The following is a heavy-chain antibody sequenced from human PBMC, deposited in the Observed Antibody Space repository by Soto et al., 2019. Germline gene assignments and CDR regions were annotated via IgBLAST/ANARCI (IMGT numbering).Heavy chain of an antibody. CDR3: VREGKQWLGHNKKDRHYYYMDV. CDR2: IYSGGST. J-gene: IGHJ6*03. V-gene: IGHV4-59*01. CDR1: GDFISTFY. D-gene: IGHD6-19*01. Sequence: QVQLQESGPGLVKPSETLSLTCTVSGDFISTFYWSWIRQPPGKGLEWIGYIYSGGSTNYNPSLKIRVTLTVDTPKNQLSLNLTSVTAADTAVYYCVREGKQWLGHNKKDRHYYYMDVWGKGTAVTVSS.